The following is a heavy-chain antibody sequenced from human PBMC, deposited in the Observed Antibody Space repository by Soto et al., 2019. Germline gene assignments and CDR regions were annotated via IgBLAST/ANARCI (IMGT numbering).Heavy chain of an antibody. V-gene: IGHV1-8*01. D-gene: IGHD3-9*01. CDR2: MNPNSGNT. J-gene: IGHJ3*02. Sequence: QVQLVQSGVEVKKPGASVKVSCKASGYTFTSYDINWVRQATGQGLEWMGWMNPNSGNTGYAQKFQGRVTMTRNTSXXTADMELSSLRSEDTAVYYCARGLVGYDWLNAFDIWGQGTMVTVSS. CDR3: ARGLVGYDWLNAFDI. CDR1: GYTFTSYD.